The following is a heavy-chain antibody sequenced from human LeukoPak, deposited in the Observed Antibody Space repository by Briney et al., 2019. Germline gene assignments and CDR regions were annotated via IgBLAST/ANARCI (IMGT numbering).Heavy chain of an antibody. CDR1: GFTFSNYW. CDR2: ISGSGGST. CDR3: AKDGKTRNWNYYQAKPVY. Sequence: PGGSLRLSCAASGFTFSNYWMHWVRQAPGKGLEWVSAISGSGGSTHYADSVKGRFTISRDNSKNTLFLQMNSLRAEDTAVYYCAKDGKTRNWNYYQAKPVYWGQGTLVTVSS. J-gene: IGHJ4*02. V-gene: IGHV3-23*01. D-gene: IGHD1-7*01.